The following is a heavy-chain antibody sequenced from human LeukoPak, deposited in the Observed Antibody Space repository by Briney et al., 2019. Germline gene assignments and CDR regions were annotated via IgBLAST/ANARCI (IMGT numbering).Heavy chain of an antibody. CDR1: GGSISSSSYY. CDR3: ARDESRILSYGLDV. J-gene: IGHJ6*02. V-gene: IGHV4-39*07. D-gene: IGHD3-22*01. CDR2: IYYSGST. Sequence: SETLCLTCTASGGSISSSSYYWGGIRQPPGEGLEWIGTIYYSGSTYYNPSLKSRVTISVDTSRNQFSLKLSSVTAADTAVYYCARDESRILSYGLDVWGQGATVTVAS.